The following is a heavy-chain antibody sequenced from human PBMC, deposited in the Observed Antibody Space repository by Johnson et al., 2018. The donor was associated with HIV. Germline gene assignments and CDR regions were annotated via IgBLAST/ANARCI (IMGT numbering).Heavy chain of an antibody. J-gene: IGHJ3*02. CDR2: IHYDGSNK. V-gene: IGHV3-30*02. CDR3: AKGGRFDAFDI. D-gene: IGHD3-16*01. CDR1: GFTFSSYG. Sequence: QVQLVESGGGVVQPGGSLRLSCAASGFTFSSYGMHWVRQAPGKGLEWVAFIHYDGSNKYYADSVKGRFTISRDHSKNTLYLQMNSLRAEDTAVYYCAKGGRFDAFDIWGQGTMVTVSS.